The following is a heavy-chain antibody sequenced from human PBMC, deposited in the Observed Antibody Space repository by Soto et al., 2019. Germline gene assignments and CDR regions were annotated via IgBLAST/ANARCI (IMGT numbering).Heavy chain of an antibody. D-gene: IGHD3-10*01. CDR2: ISAYNGNT. CDR3: ARVVTMVRGVIVNWFDP. CDR1: GYSFTSYG. J-gene: IGHJ5*02. Sequence: ASVKGSCKASGYSFTSYGISWLRQAPGQGLEWMGWISAYNGNTNYAQKLQGRVTMTTDTSTSTAYMELRSLRSDDTAVYYCARVVTMVRGVIVNWFDPWGQGTLVTVSS. V-gene: IGHV1-18*01.